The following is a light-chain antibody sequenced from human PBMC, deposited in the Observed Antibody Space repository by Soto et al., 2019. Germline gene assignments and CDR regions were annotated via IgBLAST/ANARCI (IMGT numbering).Light chain of an antibody. Sequence: QSVLTQPPSASGSPGQSVTISCTGTSSDVGRYKYVSWYQQYPGKAPKVMIYEVNKRPSGVPDLFSGSKSGNTASLTVSGLQTEDEAHYYCSSFAGSSKLVFGGGTKLTVL. CDR1: SSDVGRYKY. J-gene: IGLJ3*02. CDR2: EVN. CDR3: SSFAGSSKLV. V-gene: IGLV2-8*01.